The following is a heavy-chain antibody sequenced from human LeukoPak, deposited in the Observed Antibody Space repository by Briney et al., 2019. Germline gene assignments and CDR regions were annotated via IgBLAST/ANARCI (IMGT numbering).Heavy chain of an antibody. Sequence: ASVKVSCKVSGYTLTELSMHWVRQAPGKGLEWMGGFDPEDGETIYAQKFQGRVTMTEDTSTDTAYMELSSLRSEDTAVYYCARDRGYYDSSGYYDWFDPWGQGTLVTVSS. CDR1: GYTLTELS. D-gene: IGHD3-22*01. CDR3: ARDRGYYDSSGYYDWFDP. V-gene: IGHV1-24*01. CDR2: FDPEDGET. J-gene: IGHJ5*02.